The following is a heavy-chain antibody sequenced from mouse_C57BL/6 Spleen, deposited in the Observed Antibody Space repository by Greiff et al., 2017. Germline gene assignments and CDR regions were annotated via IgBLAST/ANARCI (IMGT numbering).Heavy chain of an antibody. Sequence: QVQLQQSGAELARPGASVKLSCKASGYTFTSYGISWVKQRTGQGLEWIGEIYPRSGNTYYNEKFKGKATLTADKSSSTAYMALRSLTSEDSAVYFCSYYYGSSSYFDYWGQGTTLTVSS. J-gene: IGHJ2*01. CDR2: IYPRSGNT. V-gene: IGHV1-81*01. D-gene: IGHD1-1*01. CDR1: GYTFTSYG. CDR3: SYYYGSSSYFDY.